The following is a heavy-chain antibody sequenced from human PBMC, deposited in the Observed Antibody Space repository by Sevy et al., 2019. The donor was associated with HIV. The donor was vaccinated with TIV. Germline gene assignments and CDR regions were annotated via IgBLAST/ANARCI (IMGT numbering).Heavy chain of an antibody. V-gene: IGHV3-30-3*01. CDR3: ARDGGYSIKWYPLY. CDR1: GFAFSSHA. D-gene: IGHD6-13*01. CDR2: ISYEGTET. J-gene: IGHJ4*01. Sequence: GGSLRLSCAASGFAFSSHAMHWVRQAPGKGLEWVAVISYEGTETFYAASVEGRFTISRDNSKNMLSLQIDSLRPEDTAVYFCARDGGYSIKWYPLYWGHGTLVTVSS.